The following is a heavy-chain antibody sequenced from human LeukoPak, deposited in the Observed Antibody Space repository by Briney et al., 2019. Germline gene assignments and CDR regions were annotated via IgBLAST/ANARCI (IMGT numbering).Heavy chain of an antibody. CDR2: IWHDGSSQ. V-gene: IGHV3-33*06. J-gene: IGHJ5*01. D-gene: IGHD4-11*01. CDR3: AKDAQRGFDYSNSLES. Sequence: PGGSLRLFCVASGFTFDHYGMHWVRQAPGKGLEWVAVIWHDGSSQYYADSVKGRFTISRDNSMNKLYLQMNSLRAEDTAVYYCAKDAQRGFDYSNSLESWGQGTLVTVSS. CDR1: GFTFDHYG.